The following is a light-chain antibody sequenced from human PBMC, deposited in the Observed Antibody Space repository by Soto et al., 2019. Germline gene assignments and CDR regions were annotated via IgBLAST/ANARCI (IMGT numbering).Light chain of an antibody. Sequence: EIVMTQSPATLSLSPGERATLSCRASQNISVYLAWYRQKPGQAPRLLIYGASTRATGIPARSSGSGSGTEFTLTISRLEPEDFAVYYCQQYGSSPWTFGQGTKVDIK. V-gene: IGKV3-20*01. CDR3: QQYGSSPWT. J-gene: IGKJ1*01. CDR1: QNISVY. CDR2: GAS.